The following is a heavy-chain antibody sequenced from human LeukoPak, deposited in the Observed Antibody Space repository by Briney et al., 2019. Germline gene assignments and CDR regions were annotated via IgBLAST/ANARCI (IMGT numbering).Heavy chain of an antibody. V-gene: IGHV4-34*01. CDR3: ASARKRVTIFGVVIIQYPPRFDY. Sequence: PSETLSLTCAVYGGSFSGYYWSWIRQPPGKGLEWIGEINHSGSTNYNPSLKSRVTISVDTSKNQFSLKLSSVTAADTAVYYCASARKRVTIFGVVIIQYPPRFDYWGQGTLVTVSS. CDR2: INHSGST. CDR1: GGSFSGYY. J-gene: IGHJ4*02. D-gene: IGHD3-3*01.